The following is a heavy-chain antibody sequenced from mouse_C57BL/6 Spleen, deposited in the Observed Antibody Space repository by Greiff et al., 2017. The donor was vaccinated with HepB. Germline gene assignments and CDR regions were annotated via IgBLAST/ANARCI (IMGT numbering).Heavy chain of an antibody. CDR1: GYTFTSYW. V-gene: IGHV1-74*01. Sequence: QVQLQQPGAELVKPGASVKVSCKASGYTFTSYWMHWVKQRPGQGLEWIGRIHPSDSDTNYNQKFKGKATLTVDKSSSTAYMQLSSLTSEDSAVYYCAIERGFITTVVATWGDFDYWGQGTTLTVSS. D-gene: IGHD1-1*01. CDR3: AIERGFITTVVATWGDFDY. CDR2: IHPSDSDT. J-gene: IGHJ2*01.